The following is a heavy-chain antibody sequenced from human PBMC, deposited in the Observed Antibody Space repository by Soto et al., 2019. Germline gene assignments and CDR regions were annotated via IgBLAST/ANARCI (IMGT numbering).Heavy chain of an antibody. CDR3: ARVGFRLGDYFDY. V-gene: IGHV4-31*03. CDR1: GGSISSGAYY. J-gene: IGHJ4*02. D-gene: IGHD3-16*01. CDR2: IYYSGNT. Sequence: QVQLQESGPGLVKPSQTLSLTCTVSGGSISSGAYYWSRIRQHPGKGLEWIGYIYYSGNTYYNPSLKSRVTISVDTSKNQFSLKLSSVTAADTAVYYCARVGFRLGDYFDYWGQGTLVSVSS.